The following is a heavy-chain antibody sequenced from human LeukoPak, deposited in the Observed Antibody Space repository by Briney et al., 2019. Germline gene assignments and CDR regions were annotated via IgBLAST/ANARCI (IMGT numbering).Heavy chain of an antibody. CDR3: ASSLLGVVTAIAQDAFDI. Sequence: GSSVKVSCKASGGTFSSYAISWVRQAPGQGLEWMGGIIPIFGTANYAQKFQGRVTITADKSTSTAYMELSSLRSEDTAVYYCASSLLGVVTAIAQDAFDIWGQGTMVTVSS. CDR1: GGTFSSYA. V-gene: IGHV1-69*06. D-gene: IGHD2-21*02. J-gene: IGHJ3*02. CDR2: IIPIFGTA.